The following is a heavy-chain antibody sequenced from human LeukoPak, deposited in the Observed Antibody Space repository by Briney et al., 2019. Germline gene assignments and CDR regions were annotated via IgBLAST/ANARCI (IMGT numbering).Heavy chain of an antibody. Sequence: SETLSLTCTVSGDSISSYYWSWIRQPAGKGLEWIGRIYTSGSTNYNPSLKSRVTMSVDTSKNQFSLKLSSVTAADTAVYYCARDRSDDYGDYGNWFDPWGQGTLVTVSS. CDR1: GDSISSYY. D-gene: IGHD4-17*01. V-gene: IGHV4-4*07. J-gene: IGHJ5*02. CDR3: ARDRSDDYGDYGNWFDP. CDR2: IYTSGST.